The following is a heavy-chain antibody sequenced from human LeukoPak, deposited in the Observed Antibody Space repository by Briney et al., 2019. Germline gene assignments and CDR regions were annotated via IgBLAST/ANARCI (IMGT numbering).Heavy chain of an antibody. J-gene: IGHJ5*02. Sequence: ASVKVSCKASGYTFTSYDINWVRQATGQGLEWMGWMNPNSGNTGYAQKFQGRVTITRNTSISTAYMELSSLRSEDTAVYYCASAELMRNWFDPWGQGTLVTVSS. CDR2: MNPNSGNT. V-gene: IGHV1-8*03. CDR3: ASAELMRNWFDP. CDR1: GYTFTSYD. D-gene: IGHD3-16*01.